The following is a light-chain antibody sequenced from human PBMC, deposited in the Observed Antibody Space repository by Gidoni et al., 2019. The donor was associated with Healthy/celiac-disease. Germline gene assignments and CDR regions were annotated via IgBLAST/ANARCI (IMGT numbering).Light chain of an antibody. Sequence: DIVFTQSPATLSLSPGERATLSCRASQSVSSYLAWYQQKPGQAPRLLIYGASNRATGIPARFSGSGSGTDFTLTISSLEPEDVAVYYCQQRSNWPPNFGQGTKLEIK. V-gene: IGKV3-11*01. J-gene: IGKJ2*01. CDR2: GAS. CDR3: QQRSNWPPN. CDR1: QSVSSY.